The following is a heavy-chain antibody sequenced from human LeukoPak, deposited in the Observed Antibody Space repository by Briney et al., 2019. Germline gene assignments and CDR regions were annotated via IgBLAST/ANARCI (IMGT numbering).Heavy chain of an antibody. CDR1: GGSISSYY. CDR2: IYYSGST. Sequence: SETLSLTCTVSGGSISSYYWSWIRQPPGKGLEWIGYIYYSGSTNYNPSLKSRVTISVDTSKNQFSLKLSSVTAADTAVYYCARDGGKFSDWLDPWGQGILVSVSS. D-gene: IGHD4-23*01. J-gene: IGHJ5*02. V-gene: IGHV4-59*01. CDR3: ARDGGKFSDWLDP.